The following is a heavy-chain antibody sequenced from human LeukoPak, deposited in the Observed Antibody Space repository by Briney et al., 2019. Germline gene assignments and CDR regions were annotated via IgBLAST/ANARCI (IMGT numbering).Heavy chain of an antibody. J-gene: IGHJ4*02. D-gene: IGHD6-19*01. CDR2: ISSSSSTI. V-gene: IGHV3-48*01. CDR3: ARGGTVAGLYYFDY. Sequence: GGSLRLSCAASGFTFSSYSMNWVRQAPGKGLDWVSYISSSSSTIYYADSVRGRFTISRDNAKNSLYLQMNSLRAEDTAVYYCARGGTVAGLYYFDYWGQGTLVTVSS. CDR1: GFTFSSYS.